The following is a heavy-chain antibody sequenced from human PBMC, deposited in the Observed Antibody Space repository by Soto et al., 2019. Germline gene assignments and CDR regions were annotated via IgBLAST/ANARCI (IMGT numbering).Heavy chain of an antibody. CDR3: AGQTFTIAAASYGRSNGFDP. CDR2: IYFTGNT. V-gene: IGHV4-39*01. CDR1: GGSITSSSHF. D-gene: IGHD6-25*01. Sequence: SETLSLTCSASGGSITSSSHFWGWVRQPPGKGLEWSGTIYFTGNTYHTPSLKSRLTMSIDTSKNEFSLILISVTAADTAVYYCAGQTFTIAAASYGRSNGFDPWGPGTLVTVSS. J-gene: IGHJ5*02.